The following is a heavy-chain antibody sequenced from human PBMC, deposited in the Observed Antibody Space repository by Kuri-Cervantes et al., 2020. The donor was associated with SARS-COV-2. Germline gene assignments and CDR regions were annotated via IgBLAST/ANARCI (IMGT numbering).Heavy chain of an antibody. CDR2: MSWNSNNI. J-gene: IGHJ3*02. CDR1: GFTFNDFA. Sequence: SLKISCAASGFTFNDFAMHWVRQAPGKGLEWVSGMSWNSNNIGYADSVKGRFTVSRDNAKNSLYLQMNSLRAEDTAVYYCARITGYSYGGAFDIWGQGTMVTVSS. V-gene: IGHV3-9*01. D-gene: IGHD5-18*01. CDR3: ARITGYSYGGAFDI.